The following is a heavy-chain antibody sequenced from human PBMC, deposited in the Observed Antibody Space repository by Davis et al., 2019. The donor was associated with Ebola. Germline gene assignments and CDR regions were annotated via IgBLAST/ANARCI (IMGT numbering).Heavy chain of an antibody. CDR1: GYSFTSYW. D-gene: IGHD3-16*02. V-gene: IGHV5-51*01. Sequence: GESLKISCKSSGYSFTSYWIGWVRQMPGKGLEWMGIIYPGDSDTRYSPSFQGQVTISADKSINITYLQWSSLKASDTAIYYCARHLLSSNYFYGVDVWGQGTTVTVSS. CDR2: IYPGDSDT. CDR3: ARHLLSSNYFYGVDV. J-gene: IGHJ6*02.